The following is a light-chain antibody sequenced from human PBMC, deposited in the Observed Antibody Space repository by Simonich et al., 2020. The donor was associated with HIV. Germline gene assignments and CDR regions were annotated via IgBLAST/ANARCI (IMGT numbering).Light chain of an antibody. CDR1: QSVLYSSNNKNY. V-gene: IGKV4-1*01. J-gene: IGKJ4*01. CDR2: WAS. Sequence: DIVMTQSPDSLAVSLGERATINCKSSQSVLYSSNNKNYLTWYQQKPGQPPKLLIYWASTRESGVPDRFSGSGSGTDFTLTISSLQAEDVAVYYCQQYQSIPPTFGGGTKVEIK. CDR3: QQYQSIPPT.